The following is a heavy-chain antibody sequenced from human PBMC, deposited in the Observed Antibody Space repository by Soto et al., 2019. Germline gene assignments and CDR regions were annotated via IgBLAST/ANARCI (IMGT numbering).Heavy chain of an antibody. D-gene: IGHD3-22*01. Sequence: QLQLVQSASEVKKPGSSVKVSCKVAGGTFKNYAISWVRQAPGQGLEWVGGILSVFDELNYARKLQGRVTITADEVTSTANLELGSLTSEDTAGYFWARASDNSVYYYWGQGTLVTVSS. J-gene: IGHJ4*02. CDR2: ILSVFDEL. V-gene: IGHV1-69*01. CDR3: ARASDNSVYYY. CDR1: GGTFKNYA.